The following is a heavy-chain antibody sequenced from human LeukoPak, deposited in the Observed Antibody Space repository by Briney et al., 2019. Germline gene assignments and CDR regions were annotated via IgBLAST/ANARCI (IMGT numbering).Heavy chain of an antibody. D-gene: IGHD6-6*01. J-gene: IGHJ6*03. V-gene: IGHV4-34*01. CDR2: INHSGST. CDR3: TRFSSEYSSSPRFYYYYMDV. CDR1: GGSFSGYY. Sequence: SETLSLTCAVYGGSFSGYYWSWIRQPPGKGLEWIGEINHSGSTNYNPSLKSRVTISVDTSKNQFSLKLSSVTAADTAVYYCTRFSSEYSSSPRFYYYYMDVWGKGSTVTVSS.